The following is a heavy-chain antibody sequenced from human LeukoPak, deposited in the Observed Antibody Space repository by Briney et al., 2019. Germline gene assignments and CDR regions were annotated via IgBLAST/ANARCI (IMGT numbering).Heavy chain of an antibody. J-gene: IGHJ5*01. CDR2: ISTGSAVI. D-gene: IGHD2-15*01. Sequence: GGSLRLSCAASGFTFSTYSMSWVRQAPGKGLEWVSYISTGSAVIYYADSVKGRFTISRDDARNSVSLQMNSLRADDTAVYYCARDVGYCSCCSCYRWFASWGQGTLVTVSS. CDR3: ARDVGYCSCCSCYRWFAS. V-gene: IGHV3-48*01. CDR1: GFTFSTYS.